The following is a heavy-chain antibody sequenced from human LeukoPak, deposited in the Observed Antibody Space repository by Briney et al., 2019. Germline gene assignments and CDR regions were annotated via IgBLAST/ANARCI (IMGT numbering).Heavy chain of an antibody. V-gene: IGHV3-30-3*01. Sequence: PGRSLRLPCAASGFTFSSYAMHWVRQAPGKGLEWVAVISYDGSNKYYADSVKGRFTISRDNSKNTLYLQMNSLRAEDTAVYYCARDETIAAAGTFDYWGQGTLVTVSS. CDR2: ISYDGSNK. CDR1: GFTFSSYA. D-gene: IGHD6-13*01. J-gene: IGHJ4*02. CDR3: ARDETIAAAGTFDY.